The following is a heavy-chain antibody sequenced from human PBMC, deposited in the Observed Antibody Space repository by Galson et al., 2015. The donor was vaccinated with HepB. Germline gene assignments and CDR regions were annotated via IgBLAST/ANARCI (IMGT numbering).Heavy chain of an antibody. CDR1: GGSISSGDYY. CDR2: IYYSGST. Sequence: ETLSLTRTVSGGSISSGDYYWSWIRQPPGKGLEWIGSIYYSGSTYYNPSLKSRVTISVDTSKNQFSLKLSSVTAADTAVYYCARLGFRYDFWGGSVMNAFDIWGQGTMVTVSS. CDR3: ARLGFRYDFWGGSVMNAFDI. J-gene: IGHJ3*02. D-gene: IGHD3-3*01. V-gene: IGHV4-39*01.